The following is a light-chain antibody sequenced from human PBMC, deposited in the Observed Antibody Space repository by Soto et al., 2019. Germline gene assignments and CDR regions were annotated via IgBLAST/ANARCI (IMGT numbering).Light chain of an antibody. CDR1: QSVSSN. Sequence: EIVMTQSPATLTVSPGERATLSCRASQSVSSNLAWYQQKPGQPPRLLIYAASTRAAGIPARFSGSGSGTEFTLTISSLQSEDFAVYYCQQYNNWPPWTFGQGTKVDI. CDR2: AAS. V-gene: IGKV3-15*01. CDR3: QQYNNWPPWT. J-gene: IGKJ1*01.